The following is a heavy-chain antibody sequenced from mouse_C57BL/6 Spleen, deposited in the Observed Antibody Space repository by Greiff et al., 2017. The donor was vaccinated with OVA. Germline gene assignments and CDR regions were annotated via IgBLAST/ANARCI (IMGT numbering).Heavy chain of an antibody. V-gene: IGHV1-64*01. CDR1: GYTFTSYW. J-gene: IGHJ2*01. D-gene: IGHD3-2*02. Sequence: QVQLQQPGAELVKPGASVKLSCKASGYTFTSYWMHWVKQRPGQGLEWIGMIHPNSGSTNYNEKFKSKATLTVDKSSSTAYMQLSSLTSEDSAVYYCARGDSSGYVPFFDYWGQGTTLTVSS. CDR2: IHPNSGST. CDR3: ARGDSSGYVPFFDY.